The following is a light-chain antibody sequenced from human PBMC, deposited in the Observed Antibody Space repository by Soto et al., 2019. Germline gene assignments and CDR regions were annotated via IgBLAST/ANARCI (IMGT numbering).Light chain of an antibody. J-gene: IGKJ4*01. Sequence: EIVLTQSPATLSLSPGDRASLSCRASQSVTTSLAWYHHQPGQAPRLLIYDAFKRATGIPARFSGSGSGTHFTLTISSLEPEDFAVYYCKHRTNWPSVTFGGGTKLEIK. CDR3: KHRTNWPSVT. V-gene: IGKV3-11*01. CDR1: QSVTTS. CDR2: DAF.